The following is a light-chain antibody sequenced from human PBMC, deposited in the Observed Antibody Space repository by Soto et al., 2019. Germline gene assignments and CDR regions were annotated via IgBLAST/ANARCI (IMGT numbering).Light chain of an antibody. J-gene: IGKJ4*01. CDR3: QQRSNWPPLN. V-gene: IGKV3-11*01. Sequence: EIVLTQSPATLSLSPGERATLSCRASQSVSSYLAWYQQKPGQAPRLLIYDASNRATGIPARFSGSGSGTDFTLTISSLEPEDVAVYYCQQRSNWPPLNFGGGTKVEMK. CDR1: QSVSSY. CDR2: DAS.